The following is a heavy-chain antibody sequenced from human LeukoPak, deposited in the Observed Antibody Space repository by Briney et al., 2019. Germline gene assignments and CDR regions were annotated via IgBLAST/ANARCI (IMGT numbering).Heavy chain of an antibody. CDR3: ARGGEFLEWFRSYYFDY. J-gene: IGHJ4*02. Sequence: SETLSLTCTVSGGSISSSSYYWGWIRQPPGKGLEWLGYIYYSGSTNYNPSLKSRVTISVDTSKNQFSLKLSSVTAADTAVYYCARGGEFLEWFRSYYFDYWGQGTLVTVSS. V-gene: IGHV4-61*05. CDR2: IYYSGST. D-gene: IGHD3-3*01. CDR1: GGSISSSSYY.